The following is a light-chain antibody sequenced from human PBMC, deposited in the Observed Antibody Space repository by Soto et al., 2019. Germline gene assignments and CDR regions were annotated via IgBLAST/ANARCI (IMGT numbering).Light chain of an antibody. CDR2: WAS. V-gene: IGKV4-1*01. CDR1: QSVFSSSTNKNY. CDR3: QQRSNWPS. J-gene: IGKJ5*01. Sequence: DIVMTQSPDSLAVSLGERATINCKSSQSVFSSSTNKNYLAWFQQKPGQPPKLLIYWASARKSGVPDRFSGSGSGTDFTLTISSLEPEDFAVYYCQQRSNWPSFGQGTRLEI.